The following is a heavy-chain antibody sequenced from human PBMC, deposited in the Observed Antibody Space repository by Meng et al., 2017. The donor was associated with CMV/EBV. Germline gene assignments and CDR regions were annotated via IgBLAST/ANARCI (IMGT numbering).Heavy chain of an antibody. D-gene: IGHD5-18*01. Sequence: SETLSLTCTVSGGSISSSSYYWGWIRQPPGKGLEWIGSIYYSGSTYYNASLKSRVTISVDTSKNQFSLKLSSVTAADTAVYYCARDQGRGYSYGRDYYGMDVWGQGTTVTVSS. CDR3: ARDQGRGYSYGRDYYGMDV. J-gene: IGHJ6*02. V-gene: IGHV4-39*07. CDR2: IYYSGST. CDR1: GGSISSSSYY.